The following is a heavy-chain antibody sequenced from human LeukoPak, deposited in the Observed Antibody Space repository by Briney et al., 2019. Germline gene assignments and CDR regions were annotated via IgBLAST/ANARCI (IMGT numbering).Heavy chain of an antibody. Sequence: SETLSLTCTVPGGSISNYYWSWIRQPPGKGLEWIGYIYSSGSTNYNPSLKSRVTISVDTSKNQFSLKLSSVTAADTAVYYCARHPSTFAPFDYWGQGTLVTVSS. V-gene: IGHV4-4*09. CDR3: ARHPSTFAPFDY. CDR1: GGSISNYY. D-gene: IGHD3-3*02. J-gene: IGHJ4*02. CDR2: IYSSGST.